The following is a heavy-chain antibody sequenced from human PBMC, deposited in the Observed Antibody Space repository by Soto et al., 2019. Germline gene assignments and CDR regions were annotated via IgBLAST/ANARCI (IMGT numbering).Heavy chain of an antibody. CDR2: IYYSGST. CDR1: GGSISSYY. Sequence: SETLSLTCTVSGGSISSYYWSWIRQHPGKGVEWIGYIYYSGSTNYNPSLKSRVTISVDTSKNQFSLKLSSVTAADTAVYYCARGGGQFGYFDYWGQGTLVTVSS. D-gene: IGHD3-16*01. V-gene: IGHV4-59*01. J-gene: IGHJ4*02. CDR3: ARGGGQFGYFDY.